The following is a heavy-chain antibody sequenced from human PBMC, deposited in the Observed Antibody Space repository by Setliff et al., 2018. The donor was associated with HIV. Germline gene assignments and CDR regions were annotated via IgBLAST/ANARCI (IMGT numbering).Heavy chain of an antibody. D-gene: IGHD3-16*01. J-gene: IGHJ4*02. CDR2: MNPSTGEI. CDR1: GYSFTAYD. V-gene: IGHV1-8*01. Sequence: GASVKVSCKTSGYSFTAYDINWVRQATGRGLEWMAWMNPSTGEIGYAQKFQGRLTMTRDSPITTAFMELRGLRSEDTAIYYCARPSHVYDDDGPLGYWGQGTLVTVSS. CDR3: ARPSHVYDDDGPLGY.